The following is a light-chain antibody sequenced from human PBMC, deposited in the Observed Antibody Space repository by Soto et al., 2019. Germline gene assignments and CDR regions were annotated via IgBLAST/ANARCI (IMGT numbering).Light chain of an antibody. CDR3: QQYGSSPRLT. Sequence: ELVLTQSPGTLSLSTGERATLSCRANQSVSSSSLAWYQQKPGRAPRLLIYGASSRATGIPDRFSGSGSGTDLSLTISRLGPEDFALYYCQQYGSSPRLTFGGRTKVEIK. V-gene: IGKV3-20*01. J-gene: IGKJ4*01. CDR1: QSVSSSS. CDR2: GAS.